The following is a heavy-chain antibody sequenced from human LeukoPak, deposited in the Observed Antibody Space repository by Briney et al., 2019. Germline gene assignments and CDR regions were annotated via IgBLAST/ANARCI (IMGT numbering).Heavy chain of an antibody. CDR2: INHSGST. D-gene: IGHD3-22*01. J-gene: IGHJ4*02. CDR1: GGAFSGYY. V-gene: IGHV4-34*01. CDR3: ARAIQYYYDSSGSNDDY. Sequence: SETVSLTCVVYGGAFSGYYWSWIRQPPGKGLEWIGEINHSGSTNYNPSLKSRVTISADTSKNQFSLKLSSVTTADTAVYYCARAIQYYYDSSGSNDDYWGQGTLVTVSS.